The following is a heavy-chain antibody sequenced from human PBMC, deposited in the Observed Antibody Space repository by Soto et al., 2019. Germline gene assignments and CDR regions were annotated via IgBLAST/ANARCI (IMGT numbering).Heavy chain of an antibody. D-gene: IGHD6-19*01. CDR3: AGYSSGWYGMDV. Sequence: ASVKVSCKASGYTFTSYYMHWLRQAPGQGLEWMGIINPSGGSTSYAQKFQGRVTMTRDTSTSTVYMELSSLRSEDTAVYYCAGYSSGWYGMDVWGQGTTVTVSS. CDR2: INPSGGST. V-gene: IGHV1-46*01. J-gene: IGHJ6*02. CDR1: GYTFTSYY.